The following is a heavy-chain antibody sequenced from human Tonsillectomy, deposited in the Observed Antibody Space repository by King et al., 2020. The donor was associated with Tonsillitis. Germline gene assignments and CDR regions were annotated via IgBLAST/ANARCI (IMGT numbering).Heavy chain of an antibody. CDR1: GASISHYY. V-gene: IGHV4-59*01. D-gene: IGHD2-21*02. CDR2: IYNTGST. J-gene: IGHJ4*02. CDR3: ARDRRTASY. Sequence: QLQESGPGLVKPSETLSLTCTVSGASISHYYWSWIRQPPGKGLEWIGYIYNTGSTNYNPALESRVTISLDTSNTQFSLKLTSVTAADTAVYYCARDRRTASYWGQGALVTVSP.